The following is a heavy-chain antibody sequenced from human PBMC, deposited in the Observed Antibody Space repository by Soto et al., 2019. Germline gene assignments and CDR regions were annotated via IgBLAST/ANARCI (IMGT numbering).Heavy chain of an antibody. CDR1: GVTFSDYY. V-gene: IGHV3-11*04. J-gene: IGHJ6*04. CDR3: AGRTLLYPAPKDV. CDR2: ISSSSSNI. Sequence: GGSLRLSCAASGVTFSDYYMSWFRQAQGKGLEWVSYISSSSSNIYYADSVKGRFTISRDNAKNSLYLQMNSLRAEDTAVYYCAGRTLLYPAPKDVWGKGTTVTVSS. D-gene: IGHD3-16*01.